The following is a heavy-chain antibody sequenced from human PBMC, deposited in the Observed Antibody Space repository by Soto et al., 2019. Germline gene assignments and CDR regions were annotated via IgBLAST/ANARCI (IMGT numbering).Heavy chain of an antibody. Sequence: EVQLVESGGGLVQPGGSLRLSCAASGFTFSDHQMDWVRQAPGKGLEWVGRSRNKANSYTTEYAASVKGRFTIARDDSKDSRYLQMNSLKIEGTAVCYCARVVGAPNGFDPWGPGTLVTVSS. CDR2: SRNKANSYTT. V-gene: IGHV3-72*01. CDR1: GFTFSDHQ. CDR3: ARVVGAPNGFDP. J-gene: IGHJ5*02. D-gene: IGHD1-26*01.